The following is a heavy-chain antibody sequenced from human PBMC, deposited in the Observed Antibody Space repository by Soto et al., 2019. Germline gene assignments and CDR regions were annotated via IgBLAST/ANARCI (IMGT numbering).Heavy chain of an antibody. CDR2: ISAYNGNT. J-gene: IGHJ2*01. Sequence: ASVKVSCKASGYTFTSYGISWVRQAPGQGLEWMGWISAYNGNTNYAQKLQGRVTMTTDTSTSTAYMELGSLRSDDTAVYYCARPPLGAAAGTWWYFDLWGRGTLVTVS. V-gene: IGHV1-18*01. CDR1: GYTFTSYG. CDR3: ARPPLGAAAGTWWYFDL. D-gene: IGHD6-13*01.